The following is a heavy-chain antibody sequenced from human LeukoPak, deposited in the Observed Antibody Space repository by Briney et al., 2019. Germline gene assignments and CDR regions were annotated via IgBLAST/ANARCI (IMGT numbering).Heavy chain of an antibody. D-gene: IGHD3-10*01. J-gene: IGHJ4*02. CDR1: GFTFSHAW. CDR3: ARGGDRSFDY. Sequence: GGSLRLSCAASGFTFSHAWMSWVRQAPGKGLEWVGRIKSKTDGGTTDYAAPVKGRFTISRDDSKNTLYLQMNSLKSEDTAVYYCARGGDRSFDYWGQGTLVTVSS. CDR2: IKSKTDGGTT. V-gene: IGHV3-15*01.